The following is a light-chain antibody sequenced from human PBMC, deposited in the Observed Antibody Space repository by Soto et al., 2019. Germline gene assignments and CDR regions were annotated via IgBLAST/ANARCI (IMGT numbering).Light chain of an antibody. Sequence: QSALTQPPSASGTPGQRVTISCSGSSSNIGSNSVNWYQQLPGTAPKLLIYSNDQRPSGVPDRVSGSKSATSASLAISGLQSEDEADYCCATWDDSLNGVVFGGGTKVTVL. CDR2: SND. CDR3: ATWDDSLNGVV. J-gene: IGLJ2*01. CDR1: SSNIGSNS. V-gene: IGLV1-44*01.